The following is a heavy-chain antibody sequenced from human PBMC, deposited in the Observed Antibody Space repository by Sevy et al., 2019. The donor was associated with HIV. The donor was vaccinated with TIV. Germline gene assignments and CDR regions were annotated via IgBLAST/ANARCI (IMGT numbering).Heavy chain of an antibody. CDR1: GFTFSSYG. D-gene: IGHD5-18*01. Sequence: GGSLRLSCAASGFTFSSYGMHWVRQAPGKGLEWAAVIWYDGSNKYYADSVKGRFTISRDNSKNTLYLQMNSLRAEDTAVYYCARGYSYALGNFDYWGQGTLVTVSS. V-gene: IGHV3-33*01. CDR2: IWYDGSNK. CDR3: ARGYSYALGNFDY. J-gene: IGHJ4*02.